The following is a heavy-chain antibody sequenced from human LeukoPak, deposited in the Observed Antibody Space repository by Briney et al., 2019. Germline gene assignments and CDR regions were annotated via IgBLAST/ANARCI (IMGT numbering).Heavy chain of an antibody. J-gene: IGHJ6*03. CDR2: IYYSGST. CDR3: ARAWIGGSGGSYYYYYMDV. V-gene: IGHV4-59*11. Sequence: SETLSLTCTVSGGSISSHYWSWIRQPPGKGLEWIGYIYYSGSTNYNPSLKSRVTISVYTSKNQFSLKLSSVTAADTAVYYCARAWIGGSGGSYYYYYMDVWGKGTTVTVSS. D-gene: IGHD3-10*01. CDR1: GGSISSHY.